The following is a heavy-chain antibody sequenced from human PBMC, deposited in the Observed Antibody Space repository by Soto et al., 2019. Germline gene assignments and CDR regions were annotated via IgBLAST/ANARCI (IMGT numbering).Heavy chain of an antibody. CDR1: GYTFTSYG. D-gene: IGHD3-16*01. V-gene: IGHV1-18*01. J-gene: IGHJ6*02. CDR3: ARDGPGGYYYYYGMDV. CDR2: ISAYNGNT. Sequence: QVPLVQSGAEVKKPGASVKVSCKASGYTFTSYGISWVRQAPGQGLEWMGWISAYNGNTNYAQKLQGRVTMTTDTSTSTAYMELRSLRSDDTAVYYCARDGPGGYYYYYGMDVWGQGTTVTVSS.